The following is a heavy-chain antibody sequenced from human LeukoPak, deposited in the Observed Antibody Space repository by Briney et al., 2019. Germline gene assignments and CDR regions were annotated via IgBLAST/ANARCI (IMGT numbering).Heavy chain of an antibody. CDR2: ISGSGDST. CDR3: AKANSSSSPHFDY. V-gene: IGHV3-23*01. D-gene: IGHD6-6*01. CDR1: GFTFSGYA. Sequence: GGSLRLSCAASGFTFSGYALSWVRQAPGKGLEGVSTISGSGDSTYYADSVKGRFTISRDNTKNTLYLQMNSLRAEDTAVYYCAKANSSSSPHFDYWGQGTLVTVSS. J-gene: IGHJ4*02.